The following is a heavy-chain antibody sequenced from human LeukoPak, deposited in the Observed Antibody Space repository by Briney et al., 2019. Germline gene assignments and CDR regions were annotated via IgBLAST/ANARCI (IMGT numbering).Heavy chain of an antibody. CDR1: GYTFTGYY. CDR2: INPNSGGT. D-gene: IGHD2-2*01. Sequence: ASVKVSCKASGYTFTGYYMHWVRQAPGQGLEWMGRINPNSGGTNYAQKFQGRVTITRDTSISTAYMELSRLRSDDTAVYYCARRRKYCSSTSCYSADGFDYWGQGTLVTVSS. J-gene: IGHJ4*02. V-gene: IGHV1-2*06. CDR3: ARRRKYCSSTSCYSADGFDY.